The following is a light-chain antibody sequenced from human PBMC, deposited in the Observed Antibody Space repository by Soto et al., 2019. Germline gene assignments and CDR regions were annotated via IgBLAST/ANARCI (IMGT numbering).Light chain of an antibody. CDR2: GAS. J-gene: IGKJ2*01. CDR1: QSISSSF. CDR3: QQYFSSLYT. V-gene: IGKV3-20*01. Sequence: DIVLTQSPGTLSLSPGESATLSCRASQSISSSFLAWYQQKPGQAPRLLIYGASSRATGIPDRFSGSGSGTDFTLTISRLEPEDFAVYYCQQYFSSLYTFGQGTKLEIK.